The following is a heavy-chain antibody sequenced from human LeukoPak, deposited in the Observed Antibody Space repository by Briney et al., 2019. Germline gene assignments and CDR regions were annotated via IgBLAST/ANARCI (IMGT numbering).Heavy chain of an antibody. D-gene: IGHD2-15*01. CDR1: GGSFSGYY. J-gene: IGHJ5*02. CDR2: INRSGST. CDR3: ARDASSRVGVVRFDP. V-gene: IGHV4-34*01. Sequence: SETLSLTCAVYGGSFSGYYWNWIRQPPGKGLEWIGEINRSGSTNFNPSLKSRVTISVDTSKNQFSLKLSSVTAADTAVYYCARDASSRVGVVRFDPWGLGTLVTVSS.